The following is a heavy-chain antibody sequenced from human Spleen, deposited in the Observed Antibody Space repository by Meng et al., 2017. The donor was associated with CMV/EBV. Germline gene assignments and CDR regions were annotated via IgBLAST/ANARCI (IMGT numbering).Heavy chain of an antibody. CDR2: IYYSGST. V-gene: IGHV4-61*01. Sequence: SITSGTYYWNWIRQHPGKGLEWIGYIYYSGSTYQNPSLKSRVTIAVDTSKNQFSLKLSSVTAADTAVYFCARDLSRYTSGYVGCFDPWGQGTLVTVSS. CDR1: SITSGTYY. J-gene: IGHJ5*02. CDR3: ARDLSRYTSGYVGCFDP. D-gene: IGHD5-18*01.